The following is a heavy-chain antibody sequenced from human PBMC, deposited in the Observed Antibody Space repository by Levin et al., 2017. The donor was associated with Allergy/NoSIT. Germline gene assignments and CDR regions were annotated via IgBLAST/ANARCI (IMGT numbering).Heavy chain of an antibody. J-gene: IGHJ4*02. Sequence: SETLSLTCTVSGGSISSYYWSWIRQPPGKGLEWIGYIYYSGSTNYNPSLKSRVTISVDTSKNQFSLKLSSVTAADTAVYYCARLAYCGGDCSNPTYYFDYWGQGTLVTVSS. CDR2: IYYSGST. CDR1: GGSISSYY. CDR3: ARLAYCGGDCSNPTYYFDY. D-gene: IGHD2-21*02. V-gene: IGHV4-59*08.